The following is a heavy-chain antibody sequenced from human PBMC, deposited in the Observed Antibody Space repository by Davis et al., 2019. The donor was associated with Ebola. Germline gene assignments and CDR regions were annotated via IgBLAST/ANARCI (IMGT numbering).Heavy chain of an antibody. D-gene: IGHD6-6*01. CDR3: ARYRAARPGGVDY. CDR1: GGSISSSSYY. CDR2: IYYSGST. Sequence: SETLSLTCTVSGGSISSSSYYWGWICQPPGKGLEWIGSIYYSGSTYYNPSLKSRVTISVDTSKNQFSLKLSSVTAADTAVYYCARYRAARPGGVDYWGQGTLVTVSS. V-gene: IGHV4-39*01. J-gene: IGHJ4*02.